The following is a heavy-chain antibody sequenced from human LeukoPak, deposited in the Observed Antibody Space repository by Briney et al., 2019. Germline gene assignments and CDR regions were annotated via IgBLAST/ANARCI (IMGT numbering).Heavy chain of an antibody. V-gene: IGHV4-34*01. CDR3: ARDHCGGDCDYYYMDV. Sequence: SETLSLTCAVYGGSFSGYYWSWIRQPPGKGLEWIGEIKHSGSTNYNPSLKSRVTISVDTSKNQFSLKLSSVTAADTAVYYCARDHCGGDCDYYYMDVWGKGATVTVSS. CDR1: GGSFSGYY. D-gene: IGHD2-21*02. CDR2: IKHSGST. J-gene: IGHJ6*03.